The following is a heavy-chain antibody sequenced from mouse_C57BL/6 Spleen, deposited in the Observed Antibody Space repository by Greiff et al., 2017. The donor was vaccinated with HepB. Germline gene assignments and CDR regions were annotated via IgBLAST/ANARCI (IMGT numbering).Heavy chain of an antibody. Sequence: EVKLVESGGGLVKPGGSLKLSCAASGFTFSSYAMSWVRQTPEKRLEWVATISDGGSYTYYPDNVKGRFTISRDNAKNNLYLQMSHLKSEDTAMYYCARVTGTDYFDYWGQGTTLTVSS. CDR3: ARVTGTDYFDY. J-gene: IGHJ2*01. CDR2: ISDGGSYT. CDR1: GFTFSSYA. D-gene: IGHD4-1*01. V-gene: IGHV5-4*03.